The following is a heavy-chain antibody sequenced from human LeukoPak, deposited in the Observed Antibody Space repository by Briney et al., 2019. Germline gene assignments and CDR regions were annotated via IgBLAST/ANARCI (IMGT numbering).Heavy chain of an antibody. V-gene: IGHV4-59*01. CDR3: GRGLQGAFDI. Sequence: SETLSLTCTVSGGSISSYYWSWIRQPPGKGLEWIGYIYYSGSTNYNPSLKSRVTISVDTSKNQFSLKLSSVTAADTAVYYCGRGLQGAFDIWGQGTMVTVSS. CDR2: IYYSGST. J-gene: IGHJ3*02. D-gene: IGHD3-10*01. CDR1: GGSISSYY.